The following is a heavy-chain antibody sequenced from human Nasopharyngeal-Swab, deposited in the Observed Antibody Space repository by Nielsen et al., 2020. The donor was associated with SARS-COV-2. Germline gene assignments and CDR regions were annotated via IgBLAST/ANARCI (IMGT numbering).Heavy chain of an antibody. CDR1: GFTVSSKY. J-gene: IGHJ6*02. Sequence: GESLKIPCAAPGFTVSSKYMSWVRQAPGKGLEWVSGVYSIDGPYYADSVKGRFTISKDSSKNTLYLHMNSLRAEDTAVYYCASSTTHYYYYGMDVWGQGTTVTVSS. CDR3: ASSTTHYYYYGMDV. V-gene: IGHV3-53*01. D-gene: IGHD2-15*01. CDR2: VYSIDGP.